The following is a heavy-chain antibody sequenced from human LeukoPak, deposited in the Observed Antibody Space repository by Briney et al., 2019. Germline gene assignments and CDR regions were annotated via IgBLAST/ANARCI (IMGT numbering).Heavy chain of an antibody. D-gene: IGHD6-19*01. CDR3: AKVYVAVAGRRGGYYFDY. CDR2: IDSSSSYI. V-gene: IGHV3-21*04. CDR1: GFTFSSYS. J-gene: IGHJ4*02. Sequence: PGGSLRLSCAASGFTFSSYSINWVRQAPGKGLEWVSSIDSSSSYIYYADSVKGRFTISRDNAKNSLFLQMSSLRAEDTAVYYCAKVYVAVAGRRGGYYFDYWGQGTLVTVSS.